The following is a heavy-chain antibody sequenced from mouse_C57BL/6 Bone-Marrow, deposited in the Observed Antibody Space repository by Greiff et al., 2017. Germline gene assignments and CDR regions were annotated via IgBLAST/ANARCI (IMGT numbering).Heavy chain of an antibody. CDR1: GFTFSSYG. Sequence: EVMLVESGGDLVKPGGSLKLSCAASGFTFSSYGMSWVRQTPDKRLEWVATISSGGSYTYYPDSVKGRFTISRDNAKKTLYLQMSSLKSEDTAMYYCARYGNDSYYYAMDYWGQGTSVTVSS. CDR3: ARYGNDSYYYAMDY. CDR2: ISSGGSYT. V-gene: IGHV5-6*01. D-gene: IGHD2-2*01. J-gene: IGHJ4*01.